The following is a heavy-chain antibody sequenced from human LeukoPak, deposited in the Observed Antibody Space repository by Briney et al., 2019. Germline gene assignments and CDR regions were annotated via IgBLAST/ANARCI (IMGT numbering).Heavy chain of an antibody. Sequence: PGGSLRLSCAASGFTFSSYSMNWVRQAPGKGLEWVSSISSSSSYIYYADSVKGRFTISRDNAKNSLYLQMNSLRAEDTAVYYCAVFELGLGSSSWFDAFDIWGQGTMVTVSS. CDR2: ISSSSSYI. CDR1: GFTFSSYS. D-gene: IGHD6-13*01. J-gene: IGHJ3*02. CDR3: AVFELGLGSSSWFDAFDI. V-gene: IGHV3-21*01.